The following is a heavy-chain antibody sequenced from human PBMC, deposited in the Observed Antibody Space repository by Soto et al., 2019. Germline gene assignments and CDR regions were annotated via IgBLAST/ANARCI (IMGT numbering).Heavy chain of an antibody. Sequence: EAKLLESGGGLVQPGGSLRLSCAASGFTFTTYGMSWVHQAPGKGLEWVSGISGSGDSTYYVDSVKGRFTISRDNSKNTLYLQMNSLRVEDTAVYYCAKLAATGEAGDYWGQGTLVTVSS. CDR2: ISGSGDST. CDR1: GFTFTTYG. D-gene: IGHD7-27*01. CDR3: AKLAATGEAGDY. J-gene: IGHJ4*02. V-gene: IGHV3-23*01.